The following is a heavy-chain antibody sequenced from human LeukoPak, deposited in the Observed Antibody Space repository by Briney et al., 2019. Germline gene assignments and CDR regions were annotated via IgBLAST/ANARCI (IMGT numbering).Heavy chain of an antibody. CDR2: IYPGDSDT. J-gene: IGHJ3*02. CDR3: ARPRLGTDAFDS. D-gene: IGHD7-27*01. V-gene: IGHV5-51*01. CDR1: GYSFITYW. Sequence: GESLKISCKASGYSFITYWIAWVRQMPGKGLEWMGIIYPGDSDTRYSPSFQGQVTISADKSISTAYLQWTSLKASDTAMYYCARPRLGTDAFDSWGEGTMVTVSS.